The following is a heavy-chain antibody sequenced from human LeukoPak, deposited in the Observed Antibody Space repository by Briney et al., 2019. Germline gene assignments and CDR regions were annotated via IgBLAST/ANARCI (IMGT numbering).Heavy chain of an antibody. CDR2: INPNSGGT. D-gene: IGHD3-22*01. J-gene: IGHJ5*02. CDR1: GYTFTGYY. V-gene: IGHV1-2*02. Sequence: ASVKVSCKASGYTFTGYYMHWVRQAPGQGLEWMGWINPNSGGTNYAQKFQGRVTMTRDTSISTAYMELSRLRSDDTAVYYCAGDRYFLGEYYYDSSRNWFDPWGQGTLVTVSS. CDR3: AGDRYFLGEYYYDSSRNWFDP.